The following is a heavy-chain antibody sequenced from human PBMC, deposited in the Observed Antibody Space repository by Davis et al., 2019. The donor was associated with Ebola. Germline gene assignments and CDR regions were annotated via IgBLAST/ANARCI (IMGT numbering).Heavy chain of an antibody. Sequence: GESLKISCAASGFTFSSYWMHWVRQAPGKGLVWVSRINSDGSSTSYADSVKGRFTISRDNAKNTLYLQMNSLRAEDTAVYYCARVCLGYCSGGSCYGMDVWGQGTTVTVSS. CDR3: ARVCLGYCSGGSCYGMDV. V-gene: IGHV3-74*01. D-gene: IGHD2-15*01. CDR1: GFTFSSYW. CDR2: INSDGSST. J-gene: IGHJ6*02.